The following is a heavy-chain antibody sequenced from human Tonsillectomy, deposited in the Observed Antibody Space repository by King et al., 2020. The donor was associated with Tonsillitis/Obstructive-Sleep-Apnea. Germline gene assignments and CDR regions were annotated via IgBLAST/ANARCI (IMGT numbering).Heavy chain of an antibody. D-gene: IGHD1-20*01. Sequence: AQLVQSGSELKKPGASVKISCKASGYTFTTYAINWVRQAPGQGLEWMGWINTNTGKPRYAQGFIGRFVFSLDTSVSTTYLQISSLKAEDTAVYYCAREWRSVTGIISFAPWGQGTLVTVSS. J-gene: IGHJ5*02. V-gene: IGHV7-4-1*02. CDR1: GYTFTTYA. CDR3: AREWRSVTGIISFAP. CDR2: INTNTGKP.